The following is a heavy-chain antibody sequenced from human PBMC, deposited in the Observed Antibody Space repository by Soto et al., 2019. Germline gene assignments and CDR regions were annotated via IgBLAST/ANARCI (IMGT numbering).Heavy chain of an antibody. CDR3: ARHPTVTEYYFDY. V-gene: IGHV4-34*01. CDR1: GGYFSGYY. Sequence: PSETQSLTCAVYGGYFSGYYWTWIRQPPGTGLEWIGEINHSGSTNYNPSLKSRVTISVDTSKNQFSLKLSSVTAADTAVYYCARHPTVTEYYFDYWGQGTLVTVSS. J-gene: IGHJ4*02. D-gene: IGHD4-17*01. CDR2: INHSGST.